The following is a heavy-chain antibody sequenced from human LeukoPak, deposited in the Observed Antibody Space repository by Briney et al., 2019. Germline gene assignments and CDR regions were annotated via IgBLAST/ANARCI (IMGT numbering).Heavy chain of an antibody. Sequence: SETLSLTCTVSGGSISGDHWNWIRQPPGKGLEWIGKIYYSGDTNYNPSLKSRVTISVDTSKNQFSLKLSSVTAADTAVYYCARRNDFDIWGQGTMVTVSS. J-gene: IGHJ3*02. V-gene: IGHV4-59*08. CDR2: IYYSGDT. CDR1: GGSISGDH. CDR3: ARRNDFDI.